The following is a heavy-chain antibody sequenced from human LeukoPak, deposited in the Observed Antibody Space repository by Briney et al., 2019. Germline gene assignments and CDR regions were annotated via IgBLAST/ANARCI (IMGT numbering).Heavy chain of an antibody. V-gene: IGHV4-59*01. CDR3: ARTYYYDSAPDY. D-gene: IGHD3-22*01. CDR2: IYYSGST. Sequence: SETLSLTCTVSGGSISSYYWSWIRQPPGKGLEWIGYIYYSGSTNYNPSLKSRVTISVDTSKNQFSLKLSSVTAADTAVYYCARTYYYDSAPDYWDQGTLVTVSS. CDR1: GGSISSYY. J-gene: IGHJ4*02.